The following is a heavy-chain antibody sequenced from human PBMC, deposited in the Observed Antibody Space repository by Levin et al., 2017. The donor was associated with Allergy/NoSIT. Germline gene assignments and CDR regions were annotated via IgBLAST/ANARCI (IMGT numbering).Heavy chain of an antibody. CDR2: IYPGDSDT. CDR3: ARRGTRDYYYYMDV. CDR1: GYSFTSYW. Sequence: ASVKVSCQGSGYSFTSYWIGWVRQMPGKGLEWMGIIYPGDSDTRYSPSFQGQVTISADKSISTAYLQWSSLKASDTAIYYCARRGTRDYYYYMDVWGKGTTVTFSS. D-gene: IGHD1-1*01. V-gene: IGHV5-51*01. J-gene: IGHJ6*03.